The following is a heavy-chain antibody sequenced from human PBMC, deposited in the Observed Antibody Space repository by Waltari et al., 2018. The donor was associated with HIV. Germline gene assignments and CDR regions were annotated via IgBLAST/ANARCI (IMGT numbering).Heavy chain of an antibody. CDR2: IYRTGTT. D-gene: IGHD3-22*01. CDR3: ARDQDYYDSSGYTCYAFDP. V-gene: IGHV4-38-2*02. J-gene: IGHJ3*01. Sequence: QVRLQESGPGLVKPSATLSLTCSVSASSFNSRYYSGWLRQAPGKGLEWIGSIYRTGTTYYNPSLKSRVSISLNMSRNQFSLKLTSVTAADTAVYYCARDQDYYDSSGYTCYAFDPWGQGTMVIVSS. CDR1: ASSFNSRYY.